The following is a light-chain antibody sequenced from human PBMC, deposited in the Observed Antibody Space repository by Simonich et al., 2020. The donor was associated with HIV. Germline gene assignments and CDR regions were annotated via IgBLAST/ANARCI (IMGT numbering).Light chain of an antibody. Sequence: DIVITQSPASLAVSLGERATINCKSSQSVLYSPNNKNYLAWYQQKPGQPPKLLIYWASTRESGVPDRFSGSGSGTDFTLTISSLQAEDVAVYYCQQYYSTPFFGGGTKVEIK. CDR3: QQYYSTPF. CDR1: QSVLYSPNNKNY. J-gene: IGKJ4*01. V-gene: IGKV4-1*01. CDR2: WAS.